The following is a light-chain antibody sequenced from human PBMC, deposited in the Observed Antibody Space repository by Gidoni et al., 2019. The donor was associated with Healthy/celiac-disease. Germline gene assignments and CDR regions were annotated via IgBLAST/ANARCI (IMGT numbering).Light chain of an antibody. CDR1: QGISSY. CDR2: AAS. V-gene: IGKV1-8*01. Sequence: AIRMTQSPSSFSASTGDRVTITCRASQGISSYLAWYQQKPGKAPKLLIYAASTLQSGVPSRFSGSGSGTDFTLTISCLQSEDFATYYCQQYYSGVTFXPXTKVDIK. J-gene: IGKJ3*01. CDR3: QQYYSGVT.